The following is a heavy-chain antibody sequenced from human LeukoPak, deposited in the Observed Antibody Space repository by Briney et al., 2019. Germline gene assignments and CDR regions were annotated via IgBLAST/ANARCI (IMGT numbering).Heavy chain of an antibody. V-gene: IGHV3-21*01. Sequence: GGSLRLSCAASGFTFSSYSMNWVRQAPGKGLEWVSSISSSSSYIYYADSVKGRFTISRDNAKNSLYLQMNSLRAEDTAVYYCAREVGSEWFGELSTSRDYWGQGTLVTVSS. CDR1: GFTFSSYS. CDR3: AREVGSEWFGELSTSRDY. CDR2: ISSSSSYI. D-gene: IGHD3-10*01. J-gene: IGHJ4*02.